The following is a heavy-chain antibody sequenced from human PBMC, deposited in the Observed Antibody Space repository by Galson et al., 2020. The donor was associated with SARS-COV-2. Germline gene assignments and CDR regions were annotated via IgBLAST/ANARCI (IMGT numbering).Heavy chain of an antibody. D-gene: IGHD2-2*01. Sequence: DSVKVSCKASAYTFIDYYIHWVRQAPGHGLEWMGILDPSGGTTSSAQKFQDRVTWTRDTSTSTVYMVLRSLRSEDRAVYYCARGGQLDFYGMDVWGQGTTVTVS. CDR2: LDPSGGTT. J-gene: IGHJ6*02. V-gene: IGHV1-46*01. CDR3: ARGGQLDFYGMDV. CDR1: AYTFIDYY.